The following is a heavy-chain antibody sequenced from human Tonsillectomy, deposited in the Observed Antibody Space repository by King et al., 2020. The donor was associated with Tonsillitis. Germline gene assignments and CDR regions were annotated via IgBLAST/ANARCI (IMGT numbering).Heavy chain of an antibody. CDR1: GFTFSSYS. CDR2: ISSSSSYI. Sequence: QLVQSGGGLVKPGGSLRLSCAASGFTFSSYSMNWVRQAPGKGLEWVSSISSSSSYIYYADSVKGRFTISSDNAKNSLFLQMNSLRAEDTAVYYCAREEYSSGWYVGYYFDYWGQGTLVTVSS. J-gene: IGHJ4*02. D-gene: IGHD6-19*01. CDR3: AREEYSSGWYVGYYFDY. V-gene: IGHV3-21*01.